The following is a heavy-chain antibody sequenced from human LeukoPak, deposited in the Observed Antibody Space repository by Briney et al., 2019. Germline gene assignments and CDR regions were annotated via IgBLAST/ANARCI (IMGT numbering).Heavy chain of an antibody. V-gene: IGHV3-7*04. CDR3: ARDGYATGSHDY. Sequence: GGSLRLSCAASGFTFTSYWMTWVRQAPGKGLEWVANIRQDGSAKSYVDSVKGRFTVSRDNAQNSLYLRMNSLRAEDTAVYYCARDGYATGSHDYWGQGTLVTVSS. CDR2: IRQDGSAK. D-gene: IGHD3-10*01. J-gene: IGHJ4*02. CDR1: GFTFTSYW.